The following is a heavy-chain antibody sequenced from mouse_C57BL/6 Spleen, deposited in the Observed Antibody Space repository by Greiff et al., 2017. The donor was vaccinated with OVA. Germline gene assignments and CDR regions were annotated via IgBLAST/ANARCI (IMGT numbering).Heavy chain of an antibody. CDR3: ARHPYGSSFYWYFDV. D-gene: IGHD1-1*01. V-gene: IGHV1-80*01. J-gene: IGHJ1*03. Sequence: VQGVESGAELVKPGASVKISCKASGYAFSSYWMNWVKQRPGKGLEWIGQIYPGDGDTNYNGKFKGKATLTADKSSSTAYLQLSSLTSEDSAVYFCARHPYGSSFYWYFDVWGTGTTVTVSS. CDR2: IYPGDGDT. CDR1: GYAFSSYW.